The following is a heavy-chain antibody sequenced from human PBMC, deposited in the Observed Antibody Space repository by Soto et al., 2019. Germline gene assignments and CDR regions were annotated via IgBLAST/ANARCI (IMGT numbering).Heavy chain of an antibody. CDR1: GFTFSDYY. D-gene: IGHD3-3*01. J-gene: IGHJ4*02. Sequence: QVQLVESGGGLVKPGGPLRLSCAASGFTFSDYYMSWIRQAPGKGLEWVSYISSSGSTIYYADSVKGRFTIARDNAKNSLYLQMNSLRAEDTAVYYCARERITIFGVVNYIADYWGQGTLVTVSS. V-gene: IGHV3-11*01. CDR2: ISSSGSTI. CDR3: ARERITIFGVVNYIADY.